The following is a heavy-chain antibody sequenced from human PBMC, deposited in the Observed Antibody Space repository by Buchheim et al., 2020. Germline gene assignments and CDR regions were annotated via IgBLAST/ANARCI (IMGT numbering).Heavy chain of an antibody. D-gene: IGHD3-16*02. V-gene: IGHV3-23*01. J-gene: IGHJ6*02. CDR1: GFTFSSYA. CDR2: ISDSGGTT. CDR3: ALKGELSPVPSAMDV. Sequence: EVQLLESGGGLVQPGGSLRLSCAASGFTFSSYAMSWVRQAPGKGLEWVSAISDSGGTTYYAASVQGRFTVSRDNFKNTIFLQMHSLRADDSAVYYCALKGELSPVPSAMDVWGQGTT.